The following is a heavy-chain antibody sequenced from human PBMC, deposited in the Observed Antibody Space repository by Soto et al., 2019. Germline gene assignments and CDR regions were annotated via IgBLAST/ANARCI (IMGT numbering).Heavy chain of an antibody. CDR2: TYYRSKWYN. D-gene: IGHD6-19*01. V-gene: IGHV6-1*01. CDR3: ARDHSGRVSAFDW. Sequence: SQTLSLTCAISGDSVSSNSATWNWIRQSPSRGLEWLGRTYYRSKWYNDYAVSVKSRIRINPDTSKNQFSLQLKSVTPEDTAVYYCARDHSGRVSAFDWCCQATLVTVSS. J-gene: IGHJ4*02. CDR1: GDSVSSNSAT.